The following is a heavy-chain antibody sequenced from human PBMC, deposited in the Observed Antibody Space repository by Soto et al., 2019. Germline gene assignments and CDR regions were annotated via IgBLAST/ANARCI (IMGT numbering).Heavy chain of an antibody. Sequence: GGSLRLSCAASGFTFSSYAMHWVRQAPCKGLEWVAVISYDGSNKYYADSVKGRFTISRDNSKNTLYLQMNSLRAADTAVYYCAREREWRGGLLIIFDYWGKGSLVTVS. D-gene: IGHD3-10*01. CDR3: AREREWRGGLLIIFDY. CDR1: GFTFSSYA. J-gene: IGHJ4*02. CDR2: ISYDGSNK. V-gene: IGHV3-30-3*01.